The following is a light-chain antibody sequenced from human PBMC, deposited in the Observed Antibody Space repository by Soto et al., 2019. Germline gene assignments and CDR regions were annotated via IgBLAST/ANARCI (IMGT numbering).Light chain of an antibody. J-gene: IGKJ3*01. Sequence: DIQMTRSPSSLCASVGDRVTINCRASQTISSYLNWYQQKPGKAPKLLIYGASALQSGVPPRFSGSGSGTDFTLTIRSLQPEDFAAYYCQQSYNLPRTFGPGTKVDIK. CDR3: QQSYNLPRT. CDR1: QTISSY. CDR2: GAS. V-gene: IGKV1-39*01.